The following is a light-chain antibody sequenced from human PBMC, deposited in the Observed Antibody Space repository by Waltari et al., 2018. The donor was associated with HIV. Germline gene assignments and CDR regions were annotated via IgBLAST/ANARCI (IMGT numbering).Light chain of an antibody. CDR3: QQSFTSPLT. CDR1: QTITDK. Sequence: DIQMTQSPSSLSASVGDRVTITCRSSQTITDKLNWYQQKPGEAPKVLIYDASTLETGVPSRFSGSGSGTEFTLTISSLQYDDFASYFCQQSFTSPLTFGPGTKV. J-gene: IGKJ3*01. V-gene: IGKV1-39*01. CDR2: DAS.